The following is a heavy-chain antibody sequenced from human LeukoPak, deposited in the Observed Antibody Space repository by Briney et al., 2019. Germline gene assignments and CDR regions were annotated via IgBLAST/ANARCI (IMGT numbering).Heavy chain of an antibody. CDR1: GYTFTSYA. Sequence: ASVKVSCKASGYTFTSYAMNWVRQAPGQGLEWMGWINTSTGNPTYAQGFTGRFVFSLDTSVSTAYLQISSLKAEDTAVYYCARSGYSYEGPYYMDVWGKGTTVTVSS. V-gene: IGHV7-4-1*02. CDR2: INTSTGNP. D-gene: IGHD5-18*01. J-gene: IGHJ6*03. CDR3: ARSGYSYEGPYYMDV.